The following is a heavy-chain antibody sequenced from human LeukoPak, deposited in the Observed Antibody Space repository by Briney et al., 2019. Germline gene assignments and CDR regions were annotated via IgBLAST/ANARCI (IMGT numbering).Heavy chain of an antibody. Sequence: SETLSLTCAAYGGSFSGYYWSWIRQPPGKGLEWIGEINHSGSTNYNPSLKSRVTISVDTSKNQFSLKLSFVTAADTAVYYCARGPRATGYYYYYYMDVWGKGTTVTVSS. J-gene: IGHJ6*03. CDR2: INHSGST. CDR3: ARGPRATGYYYYYYMDV. CDR1: GGSFSGYY. V-gene: IGHV4-34*01. D-gene: IGHD6-13*01.